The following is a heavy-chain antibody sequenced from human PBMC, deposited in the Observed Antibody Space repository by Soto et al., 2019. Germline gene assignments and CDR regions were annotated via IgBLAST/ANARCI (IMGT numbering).Heavy chain of an antibody. CDR3: ARDVSGKLGHDS. Sequence: GGSLRLSCAASGFTFSSFWMSWARRAPGKGLEWVANIKQDGSDKNYVGSVKGRFTISRDNAKNSLYLQMNSLRVEDTAVYYCARDVSGKLGHDSWGQGTLVTVSS. V-gene: IGHV3-7*01. J-gene: IGHJ4*02. CDR1: GFTFSSFW. D-gene: IGHD3-10*01. CDR2: IKQDGSDK.